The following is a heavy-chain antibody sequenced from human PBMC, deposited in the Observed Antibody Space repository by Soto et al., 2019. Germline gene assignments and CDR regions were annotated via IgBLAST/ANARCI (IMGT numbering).Heavy chain of an antibody. J-gene: IGHJ4*02. CDR1: GFSLKNYA. CDR3: ASGRPVDY. V-gene: IGHV3-23*01. D-gene: IGHD6-6*01. Sequence: GGSLRLSCAASGFSLKNYAITWVRQAPGKGLERVSGITGSGDKTYYEDSVKGRFTISRDNAKNSLYLQMNSLRAEDTALYYCASGRPVDYWGQGTLVTVSS. CDR2: ITGSGDKT.